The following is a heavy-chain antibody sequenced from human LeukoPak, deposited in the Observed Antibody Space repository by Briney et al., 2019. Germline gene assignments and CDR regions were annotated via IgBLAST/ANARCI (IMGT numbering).Heavy chain of an antibody. CDR1: GGSISSYY. J-gene: IGHJ6*03. V-gene: IGHV4-59*01. D-gene: IGHD2-2*01. CDR3: ATGVNSDFPVPAASRDYMDV. CDR2: IYYSGST. Sequence: SETLSLTCTVSGGSISSYYWSWIRQPPGKGLEWIGYIYYSGSTNYNPSLKSRVTISVDTSKNQFSLKLSSVTAADTAVYYCATGVNSDFPVPAASRDYMDVWGKGTTVTVSS.